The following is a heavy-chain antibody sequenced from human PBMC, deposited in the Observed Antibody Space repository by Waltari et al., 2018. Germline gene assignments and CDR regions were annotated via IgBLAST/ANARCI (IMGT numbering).Heavy chain of an antibody. D-gene: IGHD6-6*01. CDR3: ARTEYSSSFDY. Sequence: QVTLRESGPALVKPTQTLTLTCTFSGFSLSTSGLCVSWIRQPPGKALEWLARIDWDDDKYYSTSLKTWLTISKDTSKNQVVLTMTNMDPVDTATYYCARTEYSSSFDYWGQGTLVTVSS. CDR1: GFSLSTSGLC. CDR2: IDWDDDK. V-gene: IGHV2-70*15. J-gene: IGHJ4*02.